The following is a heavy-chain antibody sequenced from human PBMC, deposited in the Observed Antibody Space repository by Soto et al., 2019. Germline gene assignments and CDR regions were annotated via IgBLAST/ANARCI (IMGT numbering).Heavy chain of an antibody. CDR3: ARRGELAIAAAGTGYYYYGMDV. CDR1: GGSISSSSCY. J-gene: IGHJ6*02. CDR2: IYYSGST. D-gene: IGHD6-13*01. V-gene: IGHV4-39*01. Sequence: SLTCTVSGGSISSSSCYWGWIRQPPGKGLEWIGSIYYSGSTYYNPSLKSRVTISVDTSKNQFSLKLSSVTAADTAVYYCARRGELAIAAAGTGYYYYGMDVWGQGTTVTVSS.